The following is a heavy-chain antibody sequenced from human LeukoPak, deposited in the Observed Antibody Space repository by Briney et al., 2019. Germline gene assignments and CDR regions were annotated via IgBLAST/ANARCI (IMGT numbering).Heavy chain of an antibody. CDR1: GYTFTGYY. J-gene: IGHJ4*02. D-gene: IGHD1-26*01. CDR2: INPNNGAT. Sequence: ASVKVSCKASGYTFTGYYMHWVRQAPGQGLEWMGRINPNNGATNYAQKLQGRVTITGDTSISTAYMELSSLRSDDTAVYYCTRGTGSYHGNDYWGQGTLVTVSS. CDR3: TRGTGSYHGNDY. V-gene: IGHV1-2*06.